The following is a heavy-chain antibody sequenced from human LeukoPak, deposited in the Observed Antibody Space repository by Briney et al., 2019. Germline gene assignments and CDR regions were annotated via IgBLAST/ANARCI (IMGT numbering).Heavy chain of an antibody. CDR1: GGSISSYY. CDR3: ARDLHIAGTGDPIGY. CDR2: ISDSGST. J-gene: IGHJ4*02. Sequence: SETLSLTCAVSGGSISSYYWSCIRQPPGKGLEWVGCISDSGSTNYNPSLKSRVTMSVDTSKNQFSLKLSSVTAADTAFYYCARDLHIAGTGDPIGYWGQGTLVTVSS. V-gene: IGHV4-59*01. D-gene: IGHD6-13*01.